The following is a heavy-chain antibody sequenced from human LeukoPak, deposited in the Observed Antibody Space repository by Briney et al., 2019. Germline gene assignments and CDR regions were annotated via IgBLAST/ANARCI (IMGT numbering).Heavy chain of an antibody. Sequence: PSETLSLTCTVSGGSISSYYWSWIRQPAGTALEWIGRIYSSGTITYNPSLKSRVTMSVDTSKNQFSLKLNSVTAADTVVYYCARDSGTTGEVKFDPWGQGTLVTVSS. CDR1: GGSISSYY. V-gene: IGHV4-4*07. J-gene: IGHJ5*02. D-gene: IGHD3-10*01. CDR3: ARDSGTTGEVKFDP. CDR2: IYSSGTI.